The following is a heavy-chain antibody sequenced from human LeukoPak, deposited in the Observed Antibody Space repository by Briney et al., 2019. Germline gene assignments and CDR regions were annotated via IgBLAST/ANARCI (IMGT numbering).Heavy chain of an antibody. CDR2: INHSGST. CDR3: ARKRGSYVFDY. CDR1: GGSISSSYYY. V-gene: IGHV4-39*07. D-gene: IGHD1-26*01. Sequence: SETLSLTCTVSGGSISSSYYYWGWIRQPPGKGLEWIGEINHSGSTNYNPSLKSRVTISVDTSKNQFSLKLSSVTAADTAVYYCARKRGSYVFDYWGQGTLVTVSS. J-gene: IGHJ4*02.